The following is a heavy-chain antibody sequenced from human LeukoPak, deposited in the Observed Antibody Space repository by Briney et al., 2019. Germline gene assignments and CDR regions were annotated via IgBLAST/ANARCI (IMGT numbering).Heavy chain of an antibody. D-gene: IGHD5-12*01. CDR3: VKEVVATIPPL. CDR1: GFTLSNCA. CDR2: IDTKGTRT. Sequence: GGSLRLSCAASGFTLSNCAMAWVRQAPGKGLEWVSGIDTKGTRTYYADSVKGRFTISRDNSKNTLFLQMNSLRAEDTAVYYCVKEVVATIPPLWGQGTLVTVSS. V-gene: IGHV3-23*01. J-gene: IGHJ4*02.